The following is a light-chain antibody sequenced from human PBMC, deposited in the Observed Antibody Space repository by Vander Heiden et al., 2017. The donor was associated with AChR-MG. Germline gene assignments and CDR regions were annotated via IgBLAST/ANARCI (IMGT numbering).Light chain of an antibody. CDR3: QQSYRTPFT. Sequence: DIQMTQSPSSLSASVGDRVTITCRASQSISSYLNWYQQKPGKAPKLLIYAASSLQSGVPSRCSGSGSGTDFTLTISSLQPEDVATYYCQQSYRTPFTFGQGTKLEIK. V-gene: IGKV1-39*01. CDR1: QSISSY. CDR2: AAS. J-gene: IGKJ2*01.